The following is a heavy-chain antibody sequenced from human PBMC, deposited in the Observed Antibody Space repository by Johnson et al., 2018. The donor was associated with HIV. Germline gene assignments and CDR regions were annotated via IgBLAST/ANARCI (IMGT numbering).Heavy chain of an antibody. CDR1: GFTFSDYY. CDR2: ISSSGSTI. J-gene: IGHJ3*02. D-gene: IGHD6-19*01. Sequence: QVQLVESGGGLVKPGGSLRLSCAASGFTFSDYYMSWIRQAPGKGLEWVSYISSSGSTIYYADSVKGRFSISRDNAKNSLYLQVNSLRAADTAVYYCARGGSVSSCWLFSPGAFDIWGQGTMVTVSP. CDR3: ARGGSVSSCWLFSPGAFDI. V-gene: IGHV3-11*04.